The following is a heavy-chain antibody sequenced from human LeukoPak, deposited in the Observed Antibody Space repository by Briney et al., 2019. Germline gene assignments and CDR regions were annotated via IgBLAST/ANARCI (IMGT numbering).Heavy chain of an antibody. Sequence: GGSLRLSCAASGFTLSDYYMSWIRQAPGKGLEWVSYISSSSSYTNYADSVKGRFTISRDNAKNSLYLQMNSLRAEDTAVYYCASQQQQLGPIDYWGQGTLVTVSS. CDR2: ISSSSSYT. CDR3: ASQQQQLGPIDY. J-gene: IGHJ4*02. CDR1: GFTLSDYY. D-gene: IGHD6-13*01. V-gene: IGHV3-11*06.